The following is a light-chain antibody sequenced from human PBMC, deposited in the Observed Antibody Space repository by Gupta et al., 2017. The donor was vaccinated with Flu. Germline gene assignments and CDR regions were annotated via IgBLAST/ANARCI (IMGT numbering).Light chain of an antibody. CDR1: QNIDTW. CDR2: KAS. CDR3: QQYETYPLT. J-gene: IGKJ4*01. V-gene: IGKV1-5*03. Sequence: DIQMTRSPSTLSASVGDRVTITCRATQNIDTWLAWYQQKPGKAPKLVVFKASTLQSGVPSRFTGSGSGTEFTLTISSLQPDDFATYYCQQYETYPLTFGGGTAVEIK.